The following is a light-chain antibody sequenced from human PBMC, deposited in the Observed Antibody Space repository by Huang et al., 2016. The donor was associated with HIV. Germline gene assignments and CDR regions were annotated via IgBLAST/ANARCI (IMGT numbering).Light chain of an antibody. J-gene: IGKJ5*01. CDR2: GAS. V-gene: IGKV1-12*01. CDR3: QQANSFPAIT. CDR1: QGIGSW. Sequence: DIQMTQSPSSVSASVGDRVTITCRASQGIGSWLAWYQQKPGKVPNLLFYGASTLQSGVPSRFSGGGSGTNFTLTISSLQPEDFATYYCQQANSFPAITFGQGTRLEIK.